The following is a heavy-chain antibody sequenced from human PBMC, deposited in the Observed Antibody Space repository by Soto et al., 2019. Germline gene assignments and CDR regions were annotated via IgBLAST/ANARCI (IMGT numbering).Heavy chain of an antibody. V-gene: IGHV3-23*01. CDR3: AKGRSYYYYYGVDV. J-gene: IGHJ6*02. Sequence: GGSLRLSCEVSGFNFSHWWMHWVRQAPGKGLEWVSDIIDSGGSTYYADSVKGRFTISRDNSKSTLYLQMNSLRAEDTALYYCAKGRSYYYYYGVDVWGQGTTVTVSS. CDR2: IIDSGGST. CDR1: GFNFSHWW.